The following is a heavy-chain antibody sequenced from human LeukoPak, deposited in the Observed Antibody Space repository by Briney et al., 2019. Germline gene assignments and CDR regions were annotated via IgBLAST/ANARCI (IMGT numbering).Heavy chain of an antibody. CDR2: IYYSGST. Sequence: SETLSLTCTVSGGSISSDGYYWSWIRQHPGKGLEWIGYIYYSGSTNYNPSLKSRVTISVDTSKNQFSLKLSSVTAADTAVYYCARVGTYGSGSYLSWLDYWGQGTLVTVSS. D-gene: IGHD3-10*01. V-gene: IGHV4-61*08. CDR1: GGSISSDGYY. J-gene: IGHJ4*02. CDR3: ARVGTYGSGSYLSWLDY.